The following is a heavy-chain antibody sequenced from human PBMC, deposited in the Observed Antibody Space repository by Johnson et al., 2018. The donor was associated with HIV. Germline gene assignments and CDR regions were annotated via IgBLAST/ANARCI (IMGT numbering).Heavy chain of an antibody. J-gene: IGHJ3*01. D-gene: IGHD2-21*02. CDR2: IYSDGST. CDR3: TRGGGAYCGGDCLGTFDV. CDR1: GFTVSRDY. V-gene: IGHV3-66*01. Sequence: VQLVESGGDLIKPGGSLRLSCAASGFTVSRDYMSWVRQAPGKGLEWVSVIYSDGSTYYTDSVKGRFSISRDNSKNTLYLQMNSLTADDTAVYYCTRGGGAYCGGDCLGTFDVWGQGTMVTASS.